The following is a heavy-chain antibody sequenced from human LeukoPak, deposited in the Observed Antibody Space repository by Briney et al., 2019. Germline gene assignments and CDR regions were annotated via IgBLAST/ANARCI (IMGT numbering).Heavy chain of an antibody. Sequence: PSQTLSLTCTVSGGSISSGGYYWSWIRQHPGKGLEWIGYIYYSGSTYYNPSLKSRVTISVDTSKNQFSLKLSSVTAADTAVYYCARYCSSTSCYLVDVWGKGTTVTVSS. D-gene: IGHD2-2*01. J-gene: IGHJ6*04. CDR2: IYYSGST. CDR1: GGSISSGGYY. V-gene: IGHV4-31*03. CDR3: ARYCSSTSCYLVDV.